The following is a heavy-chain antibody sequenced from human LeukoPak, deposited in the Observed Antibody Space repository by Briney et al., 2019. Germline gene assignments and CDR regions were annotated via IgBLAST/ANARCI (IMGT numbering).Heavy chain of an antibody. D-gene: IGHD6-19*01. V-gene: IGHV3-7*01. CDR2: IKQDGSEK. CDR1: GFTFSSYS. CDR3: ARDSSSGWYYMDV. J-gene: IGHJ6*03. Sequence: SGGSLRLSCVASGFTFSSYSMNWVRQAPGKGLEWVANIKQDGSEKYYVDSVKGRFTISRDNAKNSLYLQMNSLRAEDTAVYYCARDSSSGWYYMDVWGKGTTVTVSS.